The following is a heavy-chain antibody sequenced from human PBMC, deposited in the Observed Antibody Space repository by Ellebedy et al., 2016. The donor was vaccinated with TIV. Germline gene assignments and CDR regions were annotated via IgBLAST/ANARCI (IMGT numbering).Heavy chain of an antibody. CDR3: ARDPPDALSGGFDM. Sequence: SETLSLXXTVSARSNTIYFWSWYRHLPGKGLEWVAYVDYIGSTNYHPPLKGRVTISVDTSKNQFSLKLNSLTARNTAGDYCARDPPDALSGGFDMWGQGTMVTVSS. CDR2: VDYIGST. V-gene: IGHV4-59*12. J-gene: IGHJ3*02. D-gene: IGHD2-8*02. CDR1: ARSNTIYF.